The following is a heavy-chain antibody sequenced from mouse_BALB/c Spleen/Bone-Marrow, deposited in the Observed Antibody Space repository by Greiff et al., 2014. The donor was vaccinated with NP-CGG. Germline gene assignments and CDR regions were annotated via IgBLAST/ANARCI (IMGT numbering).Heavy chain of an antibody. J-gene: IGHJ1*01. Sequence: EVQRVESGPSLVKPSQTLSLTCSVTGDSITSGYWNWIRKFPGNKLEYMGYISHSGSTYYNPSLKSRISITRGSSKNQYYLQLNSVTIEDTATYYCASGIYYHGRSSYWYLDVWGAGTTVTVSS. CDR2: ISHSGST. CDR1: GDSITSGY. V-gene: IGHV3-8*02. D-gene: IGHD1-1*01. CDR3: ASGIYYHGRSSYWYLDV.